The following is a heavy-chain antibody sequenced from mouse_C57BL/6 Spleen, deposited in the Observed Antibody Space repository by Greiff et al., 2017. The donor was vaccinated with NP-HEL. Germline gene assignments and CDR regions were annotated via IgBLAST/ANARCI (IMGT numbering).Heavy chain of an antibody. CDR1: GFTFSSYA. D-gene: IGHD1-1*01. CDR3: ARVTTVVGYFDV. V-gene: IGHV5-4*03. Sequence: EVKLMESGGGLVKPGGSLKLSCAASGFTFSSYAMSWVRQTPEKRLEWVATISDGGSYTYYPDNVKGRFTISRDNAKNNLYLQMSHLKSEDTAMYYCARVTTVVGYFDVWGTGTTVTVSS. J-gene: IGHJ1*03. CDR2: ISDGGSYT.